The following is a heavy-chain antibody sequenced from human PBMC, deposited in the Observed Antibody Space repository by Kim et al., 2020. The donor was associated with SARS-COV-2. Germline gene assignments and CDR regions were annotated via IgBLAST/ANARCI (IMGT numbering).Heavy chain of an antibody. CDR3: AKKGLHGYYYYYGLDV. J-gene: IGHJ6*02. V-gene: IGHV3-23*01. CDR1: GFTFSSYA. Sequence: GGSLRLSCAASGFTFSSYAMSWVRQAPGKGLEWVSAISGSGGSTYYADSVKGRFTISRDNSKNTLYLQMNSLRAEDTAVYYCAKKGLHGYYYYYGLDVWGQGTTVTVSS. CDR2: ISGSGGST.